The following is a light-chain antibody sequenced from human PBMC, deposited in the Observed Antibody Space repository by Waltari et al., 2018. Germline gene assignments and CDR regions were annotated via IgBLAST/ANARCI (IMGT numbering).Light chain of an antibody. CDR1: QSVGTY. Sequence: EIVLTQSPAILSFSPGERATLSCRTSQSVGTYLAWYQQRPGQSPRLLIYDASYRATGIPARFSCSGSETDFTLTISSLQPEDFAVYYCQQRRNWPLTFGGGTRVEI. V-gene: IGKV3-11*01. CDR3: QQRRNWPLT. CDR2: DAS. J-gene: IGKJ4*01.